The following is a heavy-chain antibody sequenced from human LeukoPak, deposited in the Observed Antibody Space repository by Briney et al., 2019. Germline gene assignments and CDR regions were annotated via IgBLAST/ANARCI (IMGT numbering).Heavy chain of an antibody. CDR2: IYYSGST. J-gene: IGHJ4*02. CDR3: ARGDGSGSQGFDY. CDR1: GGSISSGGYY. V-gene: IGHV4-31*03. D-gene: IGHD3-10*01. Sequence: SQTLSLTCTVSGGSISSGGYYWSWIRQHPGKGLEWIGYIYYSGSTYYNPSLKSRVTISVDTSKNRFSLKLSSVTAADTAVYYCARGDGSGSQGFDYWGQGTLVTVSS.